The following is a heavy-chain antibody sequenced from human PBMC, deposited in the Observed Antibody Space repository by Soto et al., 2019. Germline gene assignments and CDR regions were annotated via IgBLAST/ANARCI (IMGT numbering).Heavy chain of an antibody. CDR3: ARDVSPESSSLYLDAFDI. Sequence: EVQLEESGGDLVQPGGSLRLSCAASGFTLSAYWMTWVRHAPGKGLEWVANINRDGSKKSYLDSVRGRFTISRDNVGNSMYLQMDSLRADDTALYYCARDVSPESSSLYLDAFDIWGQGTMVTVSS. D-gene: IGHD6-13*01. CDR2: INRDGSKK. V-gene: IGHV3-7*05. J-gene: IGHJ3*02. CDR1: GFTLSAYW.